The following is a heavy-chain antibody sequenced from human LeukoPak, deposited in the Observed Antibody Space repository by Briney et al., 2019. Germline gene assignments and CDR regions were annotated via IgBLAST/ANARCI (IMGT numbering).Heavy chain of an antibody. J-gene: IGHJ4*02. D-gene: IGHD6-19*01. Sequence: ASVKVSCKASGYTFINHWIHWVRQAPGQGLEWMGWINPNSGDTHYAQKFKGRVTMTRDTSISTGYMELSRLTSDDTALYYCARGGPSRGSGFYYFDSWGQGTPVTVSS. CDR3: ARGGPSRGSGFYYFDS. CDR2: INPNSGDT. V-gene: IGHV1-2*02. CDR1: GYTFINHW.